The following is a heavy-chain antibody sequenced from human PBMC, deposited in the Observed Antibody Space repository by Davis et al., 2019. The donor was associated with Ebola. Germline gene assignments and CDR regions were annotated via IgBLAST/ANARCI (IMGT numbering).Heavy chain of an antibody. CDR1: GFTFSDYY. J-gene: IGHJ4*02. D-gene: IGHD1-26*01. CDR3: ARDRGAQTSIFDY. Sequence: GESLKISCAASGFTFSDYYMSWIRQAPGKGLEWVSYISSSGSTIYYADSVKGRFTISRDNAKNSLYLQMNSLRAEDTAVYYCARDRGAQTSIFDYWGQGTLVTVSS. V-gene: IGHV3-11*04. CDR2: ISSSGSTI.